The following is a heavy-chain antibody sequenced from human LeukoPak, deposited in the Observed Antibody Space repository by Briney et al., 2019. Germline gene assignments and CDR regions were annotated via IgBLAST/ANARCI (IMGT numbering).Heavy chain of an antibody. Sequence: GESLKISCKGSGYSFTSYWIGWVRQMPGKGLEWMGIIYPGDSDTRYSPSFQGQVTISAEKSISTAYLQWSSLKASDTAMYYCAGQAAAGTSLSADAFDIWGQGTMVTVSS. CDR3: AGQAAAGTSLSADAFDI. V-gene: IGHV5-51*01. D-gene: IGHD6-13*01. J-gene: IGHJ3*02. CDR1: GYSFTSYW. CDR2: IYPGDSDT.